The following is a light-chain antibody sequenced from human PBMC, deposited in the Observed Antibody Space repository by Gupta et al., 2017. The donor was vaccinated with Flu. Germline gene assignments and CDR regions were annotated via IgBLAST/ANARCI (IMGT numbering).Light chain of an antibody. CDR3: QQYCSYRS. V-gene: IGKV1-5*03. CDR1: QNIDEW. J-gene: IGKJ1*01. CDR2: KAS. Sequence: DIQMTQSPSSLSASLGDTVTISCRASQNIDEWLAWYQLKPGKAPKLLIYKASTLENGVPSRFSGSGSGAKFTLTINNLQRDDSASYFCQQYCSYRSFGQGTKVEIK.